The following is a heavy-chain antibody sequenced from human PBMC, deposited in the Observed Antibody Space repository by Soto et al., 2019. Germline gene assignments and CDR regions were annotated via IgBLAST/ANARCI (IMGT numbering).Heavy chain of an antibody. Sequence: ASVKVSCKASGYTFTSYAMHWVRQAAGQRLEWMGWINAGNGNTKYSQKFQGRVTITRDTSASTAYMELSSLRSEDTAVYYCASGKFLNYYQFDYWGHGTPVTVSS. D-gene: IGHD1-7*01. CDR2: INAGNGNT. J-gene: IGHJ4*03. CDR3: ASGKFLNYYQFDY. V-gene: IGHV1-3*01. CDR1: GYTFTSYA.